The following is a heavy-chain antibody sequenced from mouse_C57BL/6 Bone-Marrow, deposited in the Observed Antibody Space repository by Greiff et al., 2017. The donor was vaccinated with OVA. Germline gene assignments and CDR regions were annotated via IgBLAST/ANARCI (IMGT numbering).Heavy chain of an antibody. CDR2: IWWDDDK. CDR3: ARIYYDDDGFAY. J-gene: IGHJ3*01. Sequence: QVTLKVSGPGILQPSQTLSLTCSFSGFSLSTFGMGVGWIRQPSGQGLVWLAHIWWDDDKYYNPALKSRLIISKNASKNQVFLKIANVDTANTATYYCARIYYDDDGFAYWGQGTLVTVSA. CDR1: GFSLSTFGMG. D-gene: IGHD2-4*01. V-gene: IGHV8-8*01.